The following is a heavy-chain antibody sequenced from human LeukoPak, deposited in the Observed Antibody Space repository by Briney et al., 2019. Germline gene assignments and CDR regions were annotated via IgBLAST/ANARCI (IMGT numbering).Heavy chain of an antibody. CDR2: ISWKSDKI. V-gene: IGHV3-9*01. Sequence: GRSLRLSCAASGSTFDDYAMHWVRQAPGKGLEWVSGISWKSDKIAYADSVKGRFTISRDNAKNSLYLQMNSLRAEDTAVYYCARGGIRFLEWLLSLCWGQGTLVTVSS. CDR1: GSTFDDYA. J-gene: IGHJ4*02. D-gene: IGHD3-3*01. CDR3: ARGGIRFLEWLLSLC.